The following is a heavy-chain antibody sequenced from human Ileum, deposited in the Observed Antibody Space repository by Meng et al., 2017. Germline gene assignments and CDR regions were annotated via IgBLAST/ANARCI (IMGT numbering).Heavy chain of an antibody. CDR3: ARVIYYSSSNDY. V-gene: IGHV3-48*03. Sequence: GESLKISCAVPGITFSSNEMHWVRQAPGKGLEWVSYISSTGETIYYADSVKGRFTVSRDNAKNSLYLHMSSLRAEDTAIYYCARVIYYSSSNDYWGQGTLVTVSS. CDR1: GITFSSNE. CDR2: ISSTGETI. D-gene: IGHD2-2*01. J-gene: IGHJ4*02.